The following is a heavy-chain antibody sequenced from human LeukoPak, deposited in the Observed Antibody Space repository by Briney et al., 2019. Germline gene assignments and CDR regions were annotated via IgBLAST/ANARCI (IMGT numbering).Heavy chain of an antibody. CDR2: IYYNGST. CDR3: ARDYPAIDY. Sequence: SETLSLTCTVSGGSISSSSYYWGWIRQPPGKGLEWIGSIYYNGSTYYNPSLKSRVTISVDTSKNQFSLKLSSVTAADTAVYYCARDYPAIDYWGQGTLVTVSS. D-gene: IGHD3-16*02. V-gene: IGHV4-39*07. CDR1: GGSISSSSYY. J-gene: IGHJ4*02.